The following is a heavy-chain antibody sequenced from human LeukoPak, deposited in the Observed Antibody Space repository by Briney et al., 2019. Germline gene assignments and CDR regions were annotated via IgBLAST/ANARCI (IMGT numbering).Heavy chain of an antibody. D-gene: IGHD4-17*01. V-gene: IGHV1-18*01. CDR2: ISAYNGNT. CDR1: GGTFSSYA. Sequence: ASVKVSCKASGGTFSSYAISWVRQAPGQGLEWMGWISAYNGNTNYAQKLQGRVTMTTDTSTSTAYMELSSLRSEDTAVYYCARPTGDYDAFDIWGQGTMVTVSS. CDR3: ARPTGDYDAFDI. J-gene: IGHJ3*02.